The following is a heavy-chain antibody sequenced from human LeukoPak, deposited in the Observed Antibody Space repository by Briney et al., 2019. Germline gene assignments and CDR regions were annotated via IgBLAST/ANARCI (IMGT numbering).Heavy chain of an antibody. CDR2: IYYSGST. CDR1: GGSITSSTYF. Sequence: PSETLSLTCTVSGGSITSSTYFWGWIRQPPGKGLEWIGSIYYSGSTYYNPSLKSRVTISVDTSKTQFSLKLSSVTAADTAVYYCARDTGGIAVAGKDHNWFDPWGQGTLVTVSS. J-gene: IGHJ5*02. D-gene: IGHD6-19*01. V-gene: IGHV4-39*07. CDR3: ARDTGGIAVAGKDHNWFDP.